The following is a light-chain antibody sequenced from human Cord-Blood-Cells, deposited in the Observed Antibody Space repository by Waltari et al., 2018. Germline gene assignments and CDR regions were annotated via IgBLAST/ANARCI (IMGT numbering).Light chain of an antibody. CDR2: EVS. Sequence: QSALTQPASVSGSPGQSITISCTGTSSDDGGYNYVSWYQQHPGKAPKLMIYEVSNRPSGFSNRFSGSKSGNTASLTFSGLQAEDEADYYCSSYTSSSTYVFGTGTKVTVL. CDR1: SSDDGGYNY. V-gene: IGLV2-14*01. J-gene: IGLJ1*01. CDR3: SSYTSSSTYV.